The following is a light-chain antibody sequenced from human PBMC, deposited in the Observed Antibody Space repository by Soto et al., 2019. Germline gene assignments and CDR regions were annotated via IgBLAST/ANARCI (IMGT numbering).Light chain of an antibody. CDR3: QQLNSYPLT. V-gene: IGKV1-9*01. CDR1: QGISSY. CDR2: ASS. Sequence: DIQLTQSPSFLSASVGDRVTSTCRASQGISSYLAWYQQKPRKAPKLLIYASSTLQSGVPSRFNGSGSGTEFTLTISSLQPEDFETYYCQQLNSYPLTFGQGTRLEIK. J-gene: IGKJ5*01.